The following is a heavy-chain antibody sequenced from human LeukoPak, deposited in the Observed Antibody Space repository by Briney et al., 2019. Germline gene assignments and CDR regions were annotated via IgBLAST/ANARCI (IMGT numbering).Heavy chain of an antibody. CDR2: IGSDNKP. CDR3: ARDLHCYVSIAV. V-gene: IGHV3-23*05. Sequence: GGSLSLSCEASGFTFSASDTTWVRQAPGKGLEWVSSIGSDNKPHYSESVKGRFAISRDNSKSMLILQLNSLRAEDTALYYCARDLHCYVSIAVWGQRTTVTVSS. CDR1: GFTFSASD. D-gene: IGHD2-2*01. J-gene: IGHJ6*02.